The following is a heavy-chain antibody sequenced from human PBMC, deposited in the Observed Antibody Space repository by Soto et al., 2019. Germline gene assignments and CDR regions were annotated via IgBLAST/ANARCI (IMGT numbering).Heavy chain of an antibody. CDR1: GGTFSSYT. Sequence: ASVKVSCKASGGTFSSYTISWVRQAPGQGLEWMGRIIPILGIANYAQKFQGRVTITADKSTSTAYMELSSLRSEDTAVYYCASWVLSSRAADYYYGMDVWGQGTTVTVSS. V-gene: IGHV1-69*02. D-gene: IGHD2-15*01. J-gene: IGHJ6*02. CDR2: IIPILGIA. CDR3: ASWVLSSRAADYYYGMDV.